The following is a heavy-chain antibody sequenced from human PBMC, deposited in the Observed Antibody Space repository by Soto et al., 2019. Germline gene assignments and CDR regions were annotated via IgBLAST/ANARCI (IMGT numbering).Heavy chain of an antibody. CDR2: IYSSGST. D-gene: IGHD1-26*01. CDR3: ARDGVGARPFDS. Sequence: SLTCTVSGGSISSYYWTWIRQPAGKGLEWIGRIYSSGSTNYNPSLKSRVTMSVDTSKNQFSLNLSSVTAADTAVYYCARDGVGARPFDSWRQGTLVTVSS. CDR1: GGSISSYY. J-gene: IGHJ4*02. V-gene: IGHV4-4*07.